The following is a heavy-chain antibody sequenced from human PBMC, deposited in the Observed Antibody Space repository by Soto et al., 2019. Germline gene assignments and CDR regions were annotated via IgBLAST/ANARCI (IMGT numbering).Heavy chain of an antibody. D-gene: IGHD6-19*01. CDR1: GFPFSSYA. CDR3: ARDLGTAVAGDFDY. Sequence: QVQLVESGGGVVQPGRSLRLSCAASGFPFSSYAMHWVRQAPGKGLEWVAVMLHDGNRHYYAGSVRGRFTISRDSSKNTLYLQMNNLRPEDTALYFCARDLGTAVAGDFDYWGQGTLVTVSS. CDR2: MLHDGNRH. V-gene: IGHV3-30-3*01. J-gene: IGHJ4*02.